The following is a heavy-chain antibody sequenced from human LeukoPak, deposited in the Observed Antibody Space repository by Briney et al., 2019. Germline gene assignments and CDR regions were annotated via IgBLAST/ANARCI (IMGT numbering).Heavy chain of an antibody. V-gene: IGHV3-48*03. D-gene: IGHD4-23*01. CDR1: GFTFSRYE. Sequence: PGGSLRLSCAASGFTFSRYEMNWVRQAPGKGLEWVSYISSSGDAIYYADSVKGRFTISRDNAKNSLYLQVNSLRAEDTAIYYCARDYGGVTFDYWGQGTLVTVSS. CDR3: ARDYGGVTFDY. CDR2: ISSSGDAI. J-gene: IGHJ4*02.